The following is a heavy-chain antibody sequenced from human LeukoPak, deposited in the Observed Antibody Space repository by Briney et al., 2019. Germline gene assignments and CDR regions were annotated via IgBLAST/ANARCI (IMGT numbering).Heavy chain of an antibody. CDR2: ISGTADSK. Sequence: GGSLTLSCAASRFIFRNYAMSWVRQAPGRGLEWLSIISGTADSKYYADSVKGRFTISRDNPRSTLYLEMNILRAEDTAVYYCAKADATIGGAFDTWGQRTMVIVSS. CDR3: AKADATIGGAFDT. J-gene: IGHJ3*02. CDR1: RFIFRNYA. V-gene: IGHV3-23*01. D-gene: IGHD3-16*01.